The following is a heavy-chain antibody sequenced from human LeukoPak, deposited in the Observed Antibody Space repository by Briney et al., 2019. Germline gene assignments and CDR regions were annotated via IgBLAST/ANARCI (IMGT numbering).Heavy chain of an antibody. CDR1: GFTVSSNY. D-gene: IGHD6-13*01. V-gene: IGHV3-23*01. CDR2: ISGSGGST. CDR3: AKDPLQQLGSSYYYYYGMDV. J-gene: IGHJ6*02. Sequence: GGSLRLSCAASGFTVSSNYMSWVRQAPGKGLEWVSAISGSGGSTYYADSVKGRFTISRDNSKNTLYLQMNSLRAEDTAVYYCAKDPLQQLGSSYYYYYGMDVWGQGTTVTVSS.